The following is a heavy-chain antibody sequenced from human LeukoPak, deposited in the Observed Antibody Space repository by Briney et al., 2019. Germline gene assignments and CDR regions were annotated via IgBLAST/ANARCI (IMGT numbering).Heavy chain of an antibody. CDR1: GGSISSGDYY. CDR2: IYYSGST. Sequence: PSETLSLTCTVSGGSISSGDYYWSWIRQPPGKGLEWIGYIYYSGSTNYNPSLKSRVTISVDTSKNQFSLKLSSVTAADTAVYYCARDSTGYYDSSGYHAFDIWGQGTMVTVSS. J-gene: IGHJ3*02. D-gene: IGHD3-22*01. V-gene: IGHV4-61*08. CDR3: ARDSTGYYDSSGYHAFDI.